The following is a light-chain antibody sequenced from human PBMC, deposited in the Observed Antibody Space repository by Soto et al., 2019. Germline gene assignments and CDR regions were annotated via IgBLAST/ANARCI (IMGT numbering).Light chain of an antibody. CDR1: SSDVGAYDL. Sequence: QSALTQPASVSGSPGQSITISCIGTSSDVGAYDLVSWYQQHPGTAPRLIIYEDLRRPSGIDSRFSGSKSGNTASLTISGVRPEDGGNNNCCSYVGNRIFVFGGGTKVTVL. V-gene: IGLV2-23*01. J-gene: IGLJ3*02. CDR2: EDL. CDR3: CSYVGNRIFV.